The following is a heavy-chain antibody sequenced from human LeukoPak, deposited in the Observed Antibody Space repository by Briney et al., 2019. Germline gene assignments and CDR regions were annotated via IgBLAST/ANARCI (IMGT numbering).Heavy chain of an antibody. Sequence: GGSLRLSCAASGFTFSSYAMHWVRQAPGKGLEWVAVISYDGSNKYYADSVKGRFTISRDNSKNSLYLQMNSLRAEDTAVYYCARGVRGYSYGIDYWGQGTLVTVSS. V-gene: IGHV3-30-3*01. J-gene: IGHJ4*02. CDR2: ISYDGSNK. CDR3: ARGVRGYSYGIDY. D-gene: IGHD5-18*01. CDR1: GFTFSSYA.